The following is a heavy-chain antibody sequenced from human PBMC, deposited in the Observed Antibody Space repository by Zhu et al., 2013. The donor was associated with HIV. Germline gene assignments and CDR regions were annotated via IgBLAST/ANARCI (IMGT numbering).Heavy chain of an antibody. CDR2: IIPIFGTA. V-gene: IGHV1-69*06. D-gene: IGHD3-22*01. CDR1: GGTFSSYA. Sequence: QVQLVQSGAEVKKPGSSVKVSCKASGGTFSSYAISWVRQAPGQGLEWMGGIIPIFGTANYAQKFQGRVTITADKSTSTAYMELSSLRSEDTAVYYCAREIKARPEDQPLTMMTLGYWGQGTLVTVSS. J-gene: IGHJ4*02. CDR3: AREIKARPEDQPLTMMTLGY.